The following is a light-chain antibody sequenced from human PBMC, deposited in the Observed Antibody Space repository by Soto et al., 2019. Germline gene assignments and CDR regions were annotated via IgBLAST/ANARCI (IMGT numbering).Light chain of an antibody. CDR1: QSVRDNY. CDR2: GAD. Sequence: IVSTQSPGTLSLSPGDTATLSCGASQSVRDNYLAWYQKKPAQAPRLLIYGADARAAGIPDRFSGSGSGTDFTLTISRLQPEDFAVYYCQQYGASPFTFGQGTKLEIK. J-gene: IGKJ2*01. CDR3: QQYGASPFT. V-gene: IGKV3-20*01.